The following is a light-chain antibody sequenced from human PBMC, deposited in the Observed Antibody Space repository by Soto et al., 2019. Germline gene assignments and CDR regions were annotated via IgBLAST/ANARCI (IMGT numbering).Light chain of an antibody. CDR2: DAS. Sequence: EIVLTQSPATLSLSPGERATLSCRASQSVSSYLAWYQQKPGQAPRLLIYDASNRATGIPARFSGSGSGTDFTLTISSLETEDFAVYYCQQRSNWPSFGQGTKVESK. CDR3: QQRSNWPS. V-gene: IGKV3-11*01. J-gene: IGKJ1*01. CDR1: QSVSSY.